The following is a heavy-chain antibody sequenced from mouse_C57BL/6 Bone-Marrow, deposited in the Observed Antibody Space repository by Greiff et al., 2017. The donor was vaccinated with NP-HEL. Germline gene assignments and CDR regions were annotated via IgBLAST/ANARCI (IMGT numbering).Heavy chain of an antibody. J-gene: IGHJ1*03. V-gene: IGHV5-12*01. D-gene: IGHD1-1*01. CDR3: ARRHYYGSSYGYFDV. CDR2: ISNGGGST. Sequence: EVQLVESGGGLVQPGGSLKLSCAASGFTFSDYYMYWVRQTPEKRLEWVAYISNGGGSTYYPDTVKARFTISRDNAKNTLYLQMSRLKSEDTAMYYCARRHYYGSSYGYFDVWGTGTTVTVSS. CDR1: GFTFSDYY.